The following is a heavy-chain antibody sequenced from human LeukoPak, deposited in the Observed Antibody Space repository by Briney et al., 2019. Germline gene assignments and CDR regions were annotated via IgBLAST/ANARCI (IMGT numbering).Heavy chain of an antibody. CDR3: ARGGANSYGITDY. V-gene: IGHV1-18*01. CDR1: GYTFTSYG. CDR2: ISGYNGNT. Sequence: RASVKVSCKTSGYTFTSYGISWVRQAPGQGLEWMAWISGYNGNTKSADKFQGRVTMTTDTSTSTVYMELGSLRSDDTAVYYCARGGANSYGITDYWGQGTLVTVSS. D-gene: IGHD5-18*01. J-gene: IGHJ4*02.